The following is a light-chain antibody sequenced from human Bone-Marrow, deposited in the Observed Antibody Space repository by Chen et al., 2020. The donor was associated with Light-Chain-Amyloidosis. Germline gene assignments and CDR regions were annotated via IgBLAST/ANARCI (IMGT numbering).Light chain of an antibody. Sequence: SYELTQPPSVSVSPGQTARITCSGDDLPTKYAYWYQQKQGQAHVLVLHREPERPSGISERFSGTSSGTTATLTISGVQAEDESEYHCQSADSSGTYEVIFGGGTKLTVL. V-gene: IGLV3-25*03. CDR1: DLPTKY. CDR2: REP. CDR3: QSADSSGTYEVI. J-gene: IGLJ2*01.